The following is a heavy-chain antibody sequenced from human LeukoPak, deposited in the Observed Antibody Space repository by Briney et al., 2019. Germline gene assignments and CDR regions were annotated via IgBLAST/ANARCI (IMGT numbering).Heavy chain of an antibody. CDR2: IDPNSGGT. V-gene: IGHV1-2*06. CDR3: ASRRDSGSFGADY. CDR1: GRTFTGHY. D-gene: IGHD1-26*01. Sequence: ASVKVSCRASGRTFTGHYIHWVRQAPGQGLEWMGRIDPNSGGTNYAQKFQGRVTITRDTPISTAYVELSRLTSDDTAVYYCASRRDSGSFGADYWGQGTLVTVSS. J-gene: IGHJ4*02.